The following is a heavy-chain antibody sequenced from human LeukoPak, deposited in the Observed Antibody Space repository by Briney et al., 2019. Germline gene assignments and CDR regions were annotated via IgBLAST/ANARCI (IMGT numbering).Heavy chain of an antibody. CDR2: INHSGST. Sequence: SETLSLTCAVYGGSFSGYYWSWIRQPPGKGLEWIGEINHSGSTNYSPSLKSRVTISVDPSKSQFSLKLSSVTAADTAVYYCARGAYYDILTGYSAAFDIWGQGTMVTVSS. V-gene: IGHV4-34*01. CDR1: GGSFSGYY. J-gene: IGHJ3*02. D-gene: IGHD3-9*01. CDR3: ARGAYYDILTGYSAAFDI.